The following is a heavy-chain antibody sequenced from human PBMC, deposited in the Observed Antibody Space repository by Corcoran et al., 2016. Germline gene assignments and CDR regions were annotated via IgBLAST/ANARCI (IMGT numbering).Heavy chain of an antibody. Sequence: QVQLVQSGAEVKKPGASVKVSCKASGYTFTGYYMHWVRQAPGQGLEWMGWINPNSGGTNYAQKFQGRVTMTRDTSISTAYMELSRLRSDDTAVYSCARVGDIAAAGTLQFDYWGQGTLVTVSS. CDR1: GYTFTGYY. V-gene: IGHV1-2*02. J-gene: IGHJ4*02. CDR2: INPNSGGT. D-gene: IGHD6-13*01. CDR3: ARVGDIAAAGTLQFDY.